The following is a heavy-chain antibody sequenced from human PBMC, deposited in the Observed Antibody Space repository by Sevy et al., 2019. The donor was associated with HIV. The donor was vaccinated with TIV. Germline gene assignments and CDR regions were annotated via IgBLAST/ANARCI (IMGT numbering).Heavy chain of an antibody. D-gene: IGHD3-22*01. CDR3: AKTYYYDSSGYYRTLYYFDY. Sequence: GSLRLSCAASGFTFSSYAMSWVRQAPGKGLEWVSAISGSGGSTYYADSVKGRFTISRDNSKNTLYLQMNSLRAEDTAVYYCAKTYYYDSSGYYRTLYYFDYWGQGTLVTVSS. CDR1: GFTFSSYA. J-gene: IGHJ4*02. CDR2: ISGSGGST. V-gene: IGHV3-23*01.